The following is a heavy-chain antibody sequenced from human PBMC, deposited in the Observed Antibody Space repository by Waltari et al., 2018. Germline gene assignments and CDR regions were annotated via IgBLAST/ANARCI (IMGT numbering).Heavy chain of an antibody. Sequence: VQLLESGGGLVQPGGSLKLSCVVSGFTFSRHAMGFVRQAPGKGLEWVSTISVSGSTTYYADSVKGRFTVSRDNSKNALYLQINILRTEDTAVYYCAKLSLAAAVIDSWGQGTLVTVSS. CDR1: GFTFSRHA. D-gene: IGHD6-13*01. CDR2: ISVSGSTT. J-gene: IGHJ4*02. CDR3: AKLSLAAAVIDS. V-gene: IGHV3-23*01.